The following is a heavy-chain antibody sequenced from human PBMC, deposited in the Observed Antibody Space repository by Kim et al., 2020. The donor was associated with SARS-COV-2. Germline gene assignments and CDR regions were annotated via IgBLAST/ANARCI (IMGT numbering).Heavy chain of an antibody. Sequence: GGSLRLSCAASGFTFSSYWMSWVRQAPGKGLEWVANIKQDGSEKYYVDSVKGRFTISRDNAKNSLYLQMNSLRAEDTAVYYCARRRAWGEVVPAASYAFDIWGQGTMVTVSS. CDR1: GFTFSSYW. D-gene: IGHD2-2*01. J-gene: IGHJ3*02. CDR2: IKQDGSEK. CDR3: ARRRAWGEVVPAASYAFDI. V-gene: IGHV3-7*01.